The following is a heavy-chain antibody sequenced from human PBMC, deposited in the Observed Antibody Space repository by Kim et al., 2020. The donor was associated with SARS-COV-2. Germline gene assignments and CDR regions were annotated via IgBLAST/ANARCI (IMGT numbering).Heavy chain of an antibody. D-gene: IGHD5-12*01. CDR2: IYYSGST. V-gene: IGHV4-31*03. J-gene: IGHJ4*02. Sequence: SETLSLTCTVSGGSISSGGYYWSWIRQHPGKGLEWIGYIYYSGSTYYNPSLKSRVTISVDTSKNQFSLKLSSVTAADTAVYYCARGNQGVATGIIDYWGPGTLVTVSS. CDR1: GGSISSGGYY. CDR3: ARGNQGVATGIIDY.